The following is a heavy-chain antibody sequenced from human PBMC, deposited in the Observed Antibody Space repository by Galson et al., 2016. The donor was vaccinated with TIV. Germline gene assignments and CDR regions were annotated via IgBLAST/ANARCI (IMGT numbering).Heavy chain of an antibody. Sequence: SLRLSCAVSGFIFSDYDMHWVRQAPGKGLEWVAAISYDGNNKFYGTSVKGRVAISRDNSKSMLYLQLSSLRPEYTALYYCAKYRGAKGCTTTSCYFMDVWGQGTTVIV. CDR2: ISYDGNNK. V-gene: IGHV3-30*18. CDR1: GFIFSDYD. J-gene: IGHJ6*02. D-gene: IGHD2-2*01. CDR3: AKYRGAKGCTTTSCYFMDV.